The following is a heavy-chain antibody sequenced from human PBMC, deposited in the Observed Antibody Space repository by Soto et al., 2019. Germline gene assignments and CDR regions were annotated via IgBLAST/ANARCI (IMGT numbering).Heavy chain of an antibody. CDR2: IIPIFGTA. Sequence: SLKVSCKASGGTFSSYAISWVRQAPGQGLEWMGGIIPIFGTANYAQKFQGRVTITADESTSTAYMELSSLRSEDTAVYYCASKDQSNVDTPMANPLAYWYYGMDVWGQGTTVPVSS. CDR3: ASKDQSNVDTPMANPLAYWYYGMDV. J-gene: IGHJ6*02. CDR1: GGTFSSYA. V-gene: IGHV1-69*13. D-gene: IGHD5-18*01.